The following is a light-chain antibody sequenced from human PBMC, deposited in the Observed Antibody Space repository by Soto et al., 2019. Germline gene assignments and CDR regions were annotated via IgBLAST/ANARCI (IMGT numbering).Light chain of an antibody. CDR1: QSVSSY. CDR2: DAS. CDR3: QQRSNWHPIT. Sequence: EIVLTQSPATLFLSPGGRATLSCRASQSVSSYLAWHQQKPGQATRLIIYDASNRANGIPARFSGSGSGTDFTLTISSLEPEDFTFYYCQQRSNWHPITFGQGTRLEIK. V-gene: IGKV3-11*01. J-gene: IGKJ5*01.